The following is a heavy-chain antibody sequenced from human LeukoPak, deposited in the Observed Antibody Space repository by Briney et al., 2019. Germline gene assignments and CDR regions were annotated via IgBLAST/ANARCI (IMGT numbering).Heavy chain of an antibody. CDR3: ARGSCSSTSCWYYFDY. D-gene: IGHD2-2*01. J-gene: IGHJ4*02. CDR2: MNPNSGNT. V-gene: IGHV1-8*01. CDR1: GYTFTSYD. Sequence: ASVKVSCKASGYTFTSYDINWVRQATGQGLEWMGWMNPNSGNTGYAQKFQGRVTMTRNTSISTAYMELSSLRSEDTAVYYCARGSCSSTSCWYYFDYWGQGTLVTVSS.